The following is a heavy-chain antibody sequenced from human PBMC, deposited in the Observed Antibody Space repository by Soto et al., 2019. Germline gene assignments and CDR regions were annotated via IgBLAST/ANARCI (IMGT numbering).Heavy chain of an antibody. CDR1: GGSISSGGYY. D-gene: IGHD2-15*01. J-gene: IGHJ5*02. CDR2: IYYSGST. CDR3: ARESCSGGSCSRNWFDP. V-gene: IGHV4-31*03. Sequence: SETLSLTCTVYGGSISSGGYYWSWIRQHPGKGLEWIGYIYYSGSTYYNPSLRSRVTISVDTSKNQFSLKLSSVTAADTAVYYCARESCSGGSCSRNWFDPWGQGTLVTVSS.